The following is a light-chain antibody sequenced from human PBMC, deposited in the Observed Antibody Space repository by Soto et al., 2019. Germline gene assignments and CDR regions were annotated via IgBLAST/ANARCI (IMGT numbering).Light chain of an antibody. CDR1: SNDVGGYKY. V-gene: IGLV2-14*03. J-gene: IGLJ1*01. CDR3: SSYTSSSTRV. Sequence: QSALTQPASVSGSPGQSITISCTGTSNDVGGYKYVSWDQQHPGKSPKLMIYDIRNRPSGVSNRFSGSQSGNTASLTISGLQAEDEADYYCSSYTSSSTRVFGTGTKLTVL. CDR2: DIR.